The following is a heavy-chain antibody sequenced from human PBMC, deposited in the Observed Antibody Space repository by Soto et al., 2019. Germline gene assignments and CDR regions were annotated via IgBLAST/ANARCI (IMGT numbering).Heavy chain of an antibody. CDR3: AGLQQRLDKDFDY. CDR2: IYHSGST. V-gene: IGHV4-59*12. Sequence: SETLSLTCGVSGASCNDYYWNWIRQPPGKGLEWIGNIYHSGSTNYNPSLKSRVTISVDTSKNQFFLKLSSVTAADTAVYYCAGLQQRLDKDFDYWGQGTLVTVSS. CDR1: GASCNDYY. J-gene: IGHJ4*02. D-gene: IGHD6-13*01.